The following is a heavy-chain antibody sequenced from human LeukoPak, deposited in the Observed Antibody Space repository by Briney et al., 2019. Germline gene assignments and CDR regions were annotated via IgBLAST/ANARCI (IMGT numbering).Heavy chain of an antibody. CDR1: GFTFSSYA. Sequence: GGSLRLSCAASGFTFSSYAMSWVRQAPGKGLEWVSAIIGSGGSTYYADSVKGRFTISRDNSKNTLYLQMNSLRAEDTAVYYCAKDQDYYDSSGSFDYWGQGTLVTVSS. D-gene: IGHD3-22*01. CDR2: IIGSGGST. V-gene: IGHV3-23*01. J-gene: IGHJ4*02. CDR3: AKDQDYYDSSGSFDY.